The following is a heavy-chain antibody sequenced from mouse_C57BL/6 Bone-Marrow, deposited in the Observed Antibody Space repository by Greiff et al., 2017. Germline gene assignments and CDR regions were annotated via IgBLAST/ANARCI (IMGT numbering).Heavy chain of an antibody. V-gene: IGHV5-12*01. J-gene: IGHJ1*03. CDR3: ARHHSNSWYFDV. D-gene: IGHD2-5*01. CDR1: GFTFSDYY. Sequence: EVKLMESGGGLVQPGGSLKLSCAASGFTFSDYYMYLVRQTPEKRLEWVAYISNGGGSTYYPDTVKGRFTISRDTAKNTLYLQMRRLKSEDTAMYYCARHHSNSWYFDVWGTGTTVTVSS. CDR2: ISNGGGST.